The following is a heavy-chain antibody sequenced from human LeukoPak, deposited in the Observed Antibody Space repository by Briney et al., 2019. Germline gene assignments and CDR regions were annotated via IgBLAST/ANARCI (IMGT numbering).Heavy chain of an antibody. Sequence: ASVKVSCRVSGYTLTELSMHWVRQAPGKGLEWMGGFDPEDGETIYAQTFQGRVTMTEDTSTDTAYMELSSLRSEDTAVYYCATHVLLWSNYFDYWGQGTLVTVSS. CDR1: GYTLTELS. CDR3: ATHVLLWSNYFDY. CDR2: FDPEDGET. D-gene: IGHD3-10*01. J-gene: IGHJ4*02. V-gene: IGHV1-24*01.